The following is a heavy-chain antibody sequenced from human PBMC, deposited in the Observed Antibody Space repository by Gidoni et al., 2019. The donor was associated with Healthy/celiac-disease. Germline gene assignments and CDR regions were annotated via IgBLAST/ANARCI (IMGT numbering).Heavy chain of an antibody. V-gene: IGHV3-23*01. CDR1: GFTFSSHA. J-gene: IGHJ4*02. Sequence: EVLLLESGGGLVQPGGSLRLSCAAAGFTFSSHAISWVRTAPGKGREWVSAIGGSGGSTYFAYSLKGRFTISRDNSKNTLYLQMNSLRAEDTAVYYCAKDLFEGPAYYDFWSGYYLPGIDYWGQGTLVTVSS. CDR2: IGGSGGST. CDR3: AKDLFEGPAYYDFWSGYYLPGIDY. D-gene: IGHD3-3*01.